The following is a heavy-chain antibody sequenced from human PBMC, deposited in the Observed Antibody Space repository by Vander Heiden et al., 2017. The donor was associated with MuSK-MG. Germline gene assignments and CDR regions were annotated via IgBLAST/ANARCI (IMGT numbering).Heavy chain of an antibody. CDR1: GFTCSGYA. CDR3: ARDPIYDFWSGYFDY. V-gene: IGHV3-30-3*01. D-gene: IGHD3-3*01. J-gene: IGHJ4*02. Sequence: QVQLVESGGGVVQPGRSLRLSCAASGFTCSGYAMHWVRQAPGKGLEWVAVISYDGSNKYYADSVKGRFTISRDNSKNTLYLQMNSLRAEDTAVYYCARDPIYDFWSGYFDYWGQGTLVTVSS. CDR2: ISYDGSNK.